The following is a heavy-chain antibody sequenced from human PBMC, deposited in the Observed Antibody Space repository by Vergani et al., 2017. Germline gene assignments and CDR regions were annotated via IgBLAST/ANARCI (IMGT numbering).Heavy chain of an antibody. J-gene: IGHJ4*02. CDR3: ASHNTYYYDSSGYYPLDY. D-gene: IGHD3-22*01. Sequence: EVQLVESGGGLVKPGGSLRLSCAASGFTFSNAWMSWVRQAPGKGLEWVGRIKSKTDGGTTDYAAPVKGRFTISRDDSKNTLYLQMNSLRAEDTAVYYCASHNTYYYDSSGYYPLDYWGQGTLVTVSS. CDR1: GFTFSNAW. V-gene: IGHV3-15*01. CDR2: IKSKTDGGTT.